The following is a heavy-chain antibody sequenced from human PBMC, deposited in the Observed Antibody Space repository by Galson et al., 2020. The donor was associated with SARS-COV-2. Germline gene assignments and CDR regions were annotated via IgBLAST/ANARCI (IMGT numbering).Heavy chain of an antibody. CDR2: IYYSGST. Sequence: SETLSLTCTVSGGSISSGGYYWSWIRQHPGKGLEWIGYIYYSGSTYYNPSLKSRVTISVDTSKNQFSLKLSSVTAADTAVYYCARGAGLMTDSSFGAFDIWGQGTMVTVSS. V-gene: IGHV4-31*03. CDR1: GGSISSGGYY. D-gene: IGHD2-21*02. J-gene: IGHJ3*02. CDR3: ARGAGLMTDSSFGAFDI.